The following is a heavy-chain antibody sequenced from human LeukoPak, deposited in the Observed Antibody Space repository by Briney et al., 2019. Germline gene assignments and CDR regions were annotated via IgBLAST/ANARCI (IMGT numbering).Heavy chain of an antibody. V-gene: IGHV1-2*02. CDR1: GYTFTVYY. D-gene: IGHD3-22*01. Sequence: ASVRVSCKASGYTFTVYYMHWVRQAPGQGLEWMGWINPNSGDTNCTQKFQGRVTMTRDTSISTAYMGLSRLRSDDTAVYYCARLYYDTSAYGDWGQGTLVTVSS. J-gene: IGHJ4*02. CDR3: ARLYYDTSAYGD. CDR2: INPNSGDT.